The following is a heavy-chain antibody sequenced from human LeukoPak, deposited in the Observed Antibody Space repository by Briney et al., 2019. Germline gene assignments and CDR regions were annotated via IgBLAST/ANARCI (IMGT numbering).Heavy chain of an antibody. CDR3: ARELRHIGASDHSVSLS. D-gene: IGHD4/OR15-4a*01. J-gene: IGHJ5*02. CDR2: ISSYPNYI. Sequence: GGSLTLSCAASGFIISDYTMNWVRQVPGEGLEWVSSISSYPNYIYYADLVKGRFTISRDNARNSLSLEMDSLRVEDTAVYFCARELRHIGASDHSVSLSWGAGTLVTVSS. CDR1: GFIISDYT. V-gene: IGHV3-21*06.